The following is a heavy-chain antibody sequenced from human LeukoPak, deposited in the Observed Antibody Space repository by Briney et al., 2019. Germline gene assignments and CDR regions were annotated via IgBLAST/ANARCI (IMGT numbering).Heavy chain of an antibody. J-gene: IGHJ6*04. CDR1: GYSFTSYW. V-gene: IGHV5-10-1*01. D-gene: IGHD2-15*01. Sequence: GESLRISCQGSGYSFTSYWISWVRQMPGKGLEWMGRIDPSDSYTNYRPSFQGHVTISADKSISTAYLQWSSLKASDTAMYYCARQVEDIVVVVAATPHYGMDVWGKGTTVTVSS. CDR2: IDPSDSYT. CDR3: ARQVEDIVVVVAATPHYGMDV.